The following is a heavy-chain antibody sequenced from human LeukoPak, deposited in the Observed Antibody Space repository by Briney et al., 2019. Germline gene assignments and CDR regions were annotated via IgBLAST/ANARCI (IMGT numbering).Heavy chain of an antibody. CDR3: ARGYFDWLFLDY. V-gene: IGHV4-30-4*08. CDR1: GGSISSGDYY. D-gene: IGHD3-9*01. J-gene: IGHJ4*02. CDR2: IYYSGST. Sequence: SQTLSLACTVSGGSISSGDYYWSWIRQPPGKGLEWIGYIYYSGSTYYNPSLKSRVTISVDTSKNQFSLKLSSVTAADTAVYYCARGYFDWLFLDYWGQGTLVTVSS.